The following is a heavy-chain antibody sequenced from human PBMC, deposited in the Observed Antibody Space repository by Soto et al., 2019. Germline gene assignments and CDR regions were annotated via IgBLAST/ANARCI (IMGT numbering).Heavy chain of an antibody. Sequence: SETLSLSCSVSGGSLSSYYWNWIRHPPGKGLEWIGYIYYTERTNYNPSLKSRATISADTSKNQLSLKLTSVIAADTTVYYCARGSPYSSGWSKGDYWGQGTLVTVSS. V-gene: IGHV4-59*01. CDR3: ARGSPYSSGWSKGDY. D-gene: IGHD6-19*01. CDR2: IYYTERT. J-gene: IGHJ4*02. CDR1: GGSLSSYY.